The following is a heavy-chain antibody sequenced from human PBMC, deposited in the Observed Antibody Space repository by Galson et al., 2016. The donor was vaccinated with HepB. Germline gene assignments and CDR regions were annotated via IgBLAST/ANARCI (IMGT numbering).Heavy chain of an antibody. V-gene: IGHV3-21*01. D-gene: IGHD5-18*01. CDR1: GFTFSTYN. CDR2: ISRGSGYI. Sequence: SLGLSCAASGFTFSTYNMNWVRQAPGKGLEWVSSISRGSGYIYYADSVKGRFTISRDNAKNSLYLQMNSLRAEDTAVYYCCVDTAMDYVFDYWGQGTLVTVSS. J-gene: IGHJ4*02. CDR3: CVDTAMDYVFDY.